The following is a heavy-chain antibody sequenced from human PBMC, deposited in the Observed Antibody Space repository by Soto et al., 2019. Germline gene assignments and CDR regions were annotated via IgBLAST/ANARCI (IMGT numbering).Heavy chain of an antibody. V-gene: IGHV3-15*01. CDR1: GFIFSNAY. J-gene: IGHJ4*02. CDR3: TTRGPTWTSDY. D-gene: IGHD3-10*01. CDR2: IKSKSDGGTI. Sequence: VHLVESGGGLVEPGGSLRLSCVASGFIFSNAYMTWVRQTPGKGLEWVGRIKSKSDGGTIDYAAPVKGRFTISGDDSKNTLYLQMNSLKTEDTAVYYCTTRGPTWTSDYWGQGTLVTVSS.